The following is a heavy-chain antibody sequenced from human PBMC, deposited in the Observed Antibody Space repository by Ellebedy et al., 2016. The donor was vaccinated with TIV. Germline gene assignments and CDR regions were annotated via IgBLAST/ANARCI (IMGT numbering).Heavy chain of an antibody. V-gene: IGHV4-59*08. Sequence: SETLSLXCTVSGGSISSYYWSWIRQPPGKGLEWIGYIYYSGSTNYNPSLKSRVTISVDTSKNQFSLKLSSVTAADTAVYYCARRFGELSGWFDPWGQGTLVTVSS. CDR3: ARRFGELSGWFDP. CDR2: IYYSGST. D-gene: IGHD3-10*01. J-gene: IGHJ5*02. CDR1: GGSISSYY.